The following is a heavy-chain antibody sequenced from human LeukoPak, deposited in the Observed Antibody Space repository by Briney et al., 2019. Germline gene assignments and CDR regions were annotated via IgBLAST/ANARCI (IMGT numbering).Heavy chain of an antibody. CDR1: GFTFSNYY. D-gene: IGHD3-22*01. CDR2: INGDGSST. Sequence: QPWGSLRLSCAASGFTFSNYYMHWVRQAPGKGLVWVSHINGDGSSTGYADSVKGRFTISRDNAKNSLYLQMNSLRAEDTAVYYCARVAYYYDSRKRGLFDYWGQGTLVTVSS. CDR3: ARVAYYYDSRKRGLFDY. J-gene: IGHJ4*02. V-gene: IGHV3-74*01.